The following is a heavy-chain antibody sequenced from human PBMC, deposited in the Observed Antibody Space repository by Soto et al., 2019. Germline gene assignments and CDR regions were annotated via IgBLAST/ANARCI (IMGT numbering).Heavy chain of an antibody. CDR3: AKDVVVGATTGLGDYYYYYGMDV. D-gene: IGHD1-26*01. V-gene: IGHV3-30*18. Sequence: GGSRRLSCAASGFTFSSYGMHWVRQAPGRGLEWVAVISYDVSNKYYADSVRGRFTISRDNSKNTLYLQINSLRAEDTAVYYCAKDVVVGATTGLGDYYYYYGMDVWGQGTTVTVSS. CDR1: GFTFSSYG. J-gene: IGHJ6*02. CDR2: ISYDVSNK.